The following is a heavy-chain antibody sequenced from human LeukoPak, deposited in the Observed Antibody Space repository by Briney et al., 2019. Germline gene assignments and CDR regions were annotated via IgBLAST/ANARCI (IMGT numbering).Heavy chain of an antibody. CDR1: GYTFTSYD. CDR2: MNPNSGNT. V-gene: IGHV1-8*02. CDR3: ARGLRREQQLLRAFDS. Sequence: ASVKVSCKASGYTFTSYDITWVRQATGQGLEWMEWMNPNSGNTGYAQKFQGRVTMTSNTSISTAYMELSGLTSEDTAVYYCARGLRREQQLLRAFDSWGQGTLVTVSS. J-gene: IGHJ4*02. D-gene: IGHD6-13*01.